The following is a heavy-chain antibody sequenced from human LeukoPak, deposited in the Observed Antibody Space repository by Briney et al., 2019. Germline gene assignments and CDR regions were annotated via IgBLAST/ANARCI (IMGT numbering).Heavy chain of an antibody. D-gene: IGHD5-18*01. CDR1: GGSLSSGGYY. V-gene: IGHV4-31*03. CDR3: ASIVWLGWFDP. Sequence: PSQTLSVTCTVSGGSLSSGGYYWSWIRQPPGQGLEWIGYIYYNGRTFYNPSLKSRITMSVDTSTNQFSLRLSSVTAADTAVYYCASIVWLGWFDPWGQGTLVTVSS. J-gene: IGHJ5*02. CDR2: IYYNGRT.